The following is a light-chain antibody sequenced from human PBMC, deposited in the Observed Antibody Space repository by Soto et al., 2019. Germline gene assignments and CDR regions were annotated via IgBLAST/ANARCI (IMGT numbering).Light chain of an antibody. Sequence: EIVLTQSPATLSSFPGDRVTLSCRASQYINTRLAWYQHRPGQAPRLLIYQTSIRAAGIPARFSASGTGTDFTLTISDVQPEGFAVYYCHQSQRWPRTFGQRPKVGIK. CDR1: QYINTR. V-gene: IGKV3-11*01. CDR3: HQSQRWPRT. J-gene: IGKJ1*01. CDR2: QTS.